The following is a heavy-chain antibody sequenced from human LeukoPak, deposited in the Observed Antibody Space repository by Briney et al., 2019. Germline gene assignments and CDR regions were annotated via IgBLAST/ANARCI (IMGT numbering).Heavy chain of an antibody. Sequence: PSETLSLTCTVSGGSISSGSYYWSWIRQPAGKGLEWIGRIYTSGSTNYNPSLKSRVTISVDTSKNQFSLKLSSVTAADTAVYYCARAALRDFWSGYSHSFDYWGQGTLVTVSS. CDR2: IYTSGST. J-gene: IGHJ4*02. V-gene: IGHV4-61*02. D-gene: IGHD3-3*01. CDR3: ARAALRDFWSGYSHSFDY. CDR1: GGSISSGSYY.